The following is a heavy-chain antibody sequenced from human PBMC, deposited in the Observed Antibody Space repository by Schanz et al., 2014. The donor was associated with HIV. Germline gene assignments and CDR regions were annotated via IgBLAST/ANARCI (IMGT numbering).Heavy chain of an antibody. Sequence: EVQLLESGGGLVQPGGSLRLSCAASGFTFTSYAMSWVRQAPGKGLEWVSVISGSGGSTYYADSVKGRFTISRDNSKNTLYLQMNSLRVEDTAVYYCAREGDGASITGTADYWGQGTLVTVSS. CDR2: ISGSGGST. D-gene: IGHD1-20*01. CDR1: GFTFTSYA. CDR3: AREGDGASITGTADY. J-gene: IGHJ4*02. V-gene: IGHV3-23*01.